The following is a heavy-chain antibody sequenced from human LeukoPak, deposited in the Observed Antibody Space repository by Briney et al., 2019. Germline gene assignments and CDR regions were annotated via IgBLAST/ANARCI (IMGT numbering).Heavy chain of an antibody. CDR2: ISSSSSYI. V-gene: IGHV3-21*01. CDR1: GFTSSSYS. CDR3: ARDVYYYDSSGYYYSHYFDY. J-gene: IGHJ4*02. Sequence: PGGSLRLSCAASGFTSSSYSMNWVRQAPGKGLEWVSSISSSSSYIYYADSVKGRFTISRDNAKNSLYLQMNSLRAEDTAVYYCARDVYYYDSSGYYYSHYFDYWGQGTLVTVSS. D-gene: IGHD3-22*01.